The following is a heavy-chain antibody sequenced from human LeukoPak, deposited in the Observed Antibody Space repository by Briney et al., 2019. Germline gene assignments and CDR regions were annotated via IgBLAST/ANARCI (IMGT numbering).Heavy chain of an antibody. CDR2: FDPEDGET. J-gene: IGHJ3*01. Sequence: ASVKVSCKVSGYTLTELSMHWVRQAPGKGLEWMGGFDPEDGETIYAQKFQGRVTMTEDTSTDTAYMELSGLRSEDTAVYYCATGVNYYDSRSPPTWGQGTMVTVSS. D-gene: IGHD3-22*01. CDR1: GYTLTELS. CDR3: ATGVNYYDSRSPPT. V-gene: IGHV1-24*01.